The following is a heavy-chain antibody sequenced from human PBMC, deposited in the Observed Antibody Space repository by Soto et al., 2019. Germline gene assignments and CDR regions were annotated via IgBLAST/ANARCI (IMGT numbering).Heavy chain of an antibody. CDR3: ARGRTATRAYYFDY. Sequence: PGGSLRLSXAASGFTFSDYYMSWIRQAPGKGLEWVSYISSSSSYTNYADSVKGRFTISRDNAKNSLYLQMNSLRAEDTAVYYCARGRTATRAYYFDYWGQGTLVTVSS. V-gene: IGHV3-11*06. CDR1: GFTFSDYY. CDR2: ISSSSSYT. J-gene: IGHJ4*02. D-gene: IGHD5-18*01.